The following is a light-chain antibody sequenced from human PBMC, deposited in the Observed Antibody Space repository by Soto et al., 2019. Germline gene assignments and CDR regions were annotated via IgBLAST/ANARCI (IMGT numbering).Light chain of an antibody. V-gene: IGLV3-27*01. CDR3: YCAADNNPSV. J-gene: IGLJ1*01. CDR1: VLAKRY. Sequence: SSVLTQPSSVSVSPGQTARIACSGNVLAKRYTRWFQQKPGQAPVLVIYKDSERPSGIPERFSGTSSGTTVTLTISGAQVEDEADYCCYCAADNNPSVSGTGTKVTVL. CDR2: KDS.